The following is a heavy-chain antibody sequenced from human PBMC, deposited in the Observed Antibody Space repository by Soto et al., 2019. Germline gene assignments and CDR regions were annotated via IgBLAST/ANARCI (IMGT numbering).Heavy chain of an antibody. CDR1: GFTFNYYA. J-gene: IGHJ4*02. Sequence: EVQLLESGGGLVQPGGSLRLSCAASGFTFNYYAMSWVRQAPDKGLEWVSSISGSGDSTYFADSVKGRLTISRDNSKNTLYLQMNSLRAEDTAAYYCAFSYHCDYWGQGTLVTVSS. CDR3: AFSYHCDY. V-gene: IGHV3-23*01. CDR2: ISGSGDST.